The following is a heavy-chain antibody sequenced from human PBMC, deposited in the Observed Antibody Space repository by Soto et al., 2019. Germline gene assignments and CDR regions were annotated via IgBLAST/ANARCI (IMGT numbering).Heavy chain of an antibody. V-gene: IGHV3-66*04. CDR2: IYSGGST. D-gene: IGHD2-2*01. J-gene: IGHJ4*02. Sequence: GGSLRLSCAASGFTVSDSYMSWVRQAPGKGLEWVSFIYSGGSTYYADSVKGRFTISRDNSKNTLYLQMSTLRAEDTAVYYCARQLPAAAIRTPGFDYWGQGTLVTVSS. CDR3: ARQLPAAAIRTPGFDY. CDR1: GFTVSDSY.